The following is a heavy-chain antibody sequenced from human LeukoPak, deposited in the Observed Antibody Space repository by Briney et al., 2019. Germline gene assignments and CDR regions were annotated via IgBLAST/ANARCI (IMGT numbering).Heavy chain of an antibody. J-gene: IGHJ4*02. V-gene: IGHV4-34*01. CDR3: ARGTMVRGVTAAKKKYYFDY. CDR1: GGSFSGYY. D-gene: IGHD3-10*01. Sequence: SSETLSLTCAVYGGSFSGYYWSWIRQPPGKGLEWIGEINHSGSTNYNPSLKSRVTISVDTSKNQFSLKLSSVTAADTAVYYCARGTMVRGVTAAKKKYYFDYWGQGTLVTVSS. CDR2: INHSGST.